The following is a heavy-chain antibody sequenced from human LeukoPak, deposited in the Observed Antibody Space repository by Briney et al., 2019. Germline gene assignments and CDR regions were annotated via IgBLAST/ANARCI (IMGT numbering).Heavy chain of an antibody. D-gene: IGHD2-2*01. Sequence: SETLSLTCAVYGGSFSGYYWSWIRQPPGKGLEWIGEINHSGSANYNPSLKSRVTISVDTSKNQFSLKLSSVTAADTAVYYCARYCSSTSCNNWFDPWGQGTLVTVSS. CDR1: GGSFSGYY. V-gene: IGHV4-34*01. J-gene: IGHJ5*02. CDR2: INHSGSA. CDR3: ARYCSSTSCNNWFDP.